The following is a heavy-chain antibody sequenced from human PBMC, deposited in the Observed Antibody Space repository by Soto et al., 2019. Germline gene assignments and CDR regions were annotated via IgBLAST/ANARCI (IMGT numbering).Heavy chain of an antibody. J-gene: IGHJ6*02. Sequence: PGGSLRLSCAASGFTFSSYWMNWVRQAPGKGLEWVANIKQDGSAKYYVDSVKGRFTISRDNAKNSLYLQMNSLRREDTAVYYCAKDRPSGSRPYYYGMDVWGQGTTVTVSS. V-gene: IGHV3-7*01. CDR1: GFTFSSYW. D-gene: IGHD1-26*01. CDR2: IKQDGSAK. CDR3: AKDRPSGSRPYYYGMDV.